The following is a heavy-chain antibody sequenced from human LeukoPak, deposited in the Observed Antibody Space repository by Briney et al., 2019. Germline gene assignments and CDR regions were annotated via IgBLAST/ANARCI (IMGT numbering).Heavy chain of an antibody. V-gene: IGHV3-15*01. CDR2: IKSKTDGGTT. J-gene: IGHJ4*02. D-gene: IGHD3-22*01. CDR1: GFTFSNAW. Sequence: GGSLRLSCAASGFTFSNAWMSWVRQAPGKGLEWVGRIKSKTDGGTTDYAAPVKGRFTISRDDSQNTLYLQMNSLKTEDTAVYYCTTDRYYDSSGYYYYFDYWGQGTLVTVSS. CDR3: TTDRYYDSSGYYYYFDY.